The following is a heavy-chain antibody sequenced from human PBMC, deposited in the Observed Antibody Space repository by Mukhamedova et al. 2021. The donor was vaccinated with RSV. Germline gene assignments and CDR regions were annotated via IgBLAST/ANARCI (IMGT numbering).Heavy chain of an antibody. D-gene: IGHD2-2*01. J-gene: IGHJ1*01. CDR3: ARGIRAYCTSTSCQSY. Sequence: TNNYIHWVRQAPGQGLEWMGIINPSSAITTFAQKFQGRVTLTRDTSTSTVYMELRSLRYEDTSGYYCARGIRAYCTSTSCQSYWG. V-gene: IGHV1-46*01. CDR1: TNNY. CDR2: INPSSAIT.